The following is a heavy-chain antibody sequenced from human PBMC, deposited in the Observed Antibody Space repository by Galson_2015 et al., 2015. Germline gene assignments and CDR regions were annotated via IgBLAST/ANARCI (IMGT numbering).Heavy chain of an antibody. J-gene: IGHJ4*02. CDR3: ARQYQLPFDY. V-gene: IGHV5-51*01. CDR2: IYPGDSDT. Sequence: QSGAEVTKPGESLSISCKGSGYSFTRYWIGWGRQMPGKGLEWMGIIYPGDSDTRYSPSFQGQFTISADKSISTAYLQWSSLKASDTAMYYCARQYQLPFDYWGQGTLVTVSS. D-gene: IGHD2-2*01. CDR1: GYSFTRYW.